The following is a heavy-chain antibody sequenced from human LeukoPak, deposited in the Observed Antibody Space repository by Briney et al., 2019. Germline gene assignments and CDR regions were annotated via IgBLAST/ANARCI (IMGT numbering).Heavy chain of an antibody. J-gene: IGHJ4*02. V-gene: IGHV3-23*01. CDR3: AKDSFTIFGVVNYFDY. Sequence: GGSLRLSCAASGFTFSSYAMSWVRQTPGKGLEWVSAISGSGDSTYYADSVKGRFTVSRDNFKNKLYLQMNSLRAEDTAVYYCAKDSFTIFGVVNYFDYWGQGTLVTVSS. CDR2: ISGSGDST. D-gene: IGHD3-3*01. CDR1: GFTFSSYA.